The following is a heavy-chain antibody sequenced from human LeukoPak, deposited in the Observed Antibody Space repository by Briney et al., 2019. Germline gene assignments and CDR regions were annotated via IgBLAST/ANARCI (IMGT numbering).Heavy chain of an antibody. Sequence: SQTLSLTCGVSGGSISSGGYSWSWIRQPPGKGLEWIGYIYHSGSTYYNPSLKSRVTISVDWSKNQFSLKLSSVTAADTAVYYCARVSSRYDYVWGTYRYIDSWGQGTLVTVSS. CDR1: GGSISSGGYS. D-gene: IGHD3-16*02. J-gene: IGHJ4*02. CDR3: ARVSSRYDYVWGTYRYIDS. V-gene: IGHV4-30-2*01. CDR2: IYHSGST.